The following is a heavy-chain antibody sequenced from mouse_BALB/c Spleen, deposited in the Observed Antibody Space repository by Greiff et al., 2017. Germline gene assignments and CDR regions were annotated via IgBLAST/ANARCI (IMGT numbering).Heavy chain of an antibody. D-gene: IGHD1-1*01. CDR2: ISYDGSN. J-gene: IGHJ3*01. CDR3: ARGYYEAY. Sequence: EVQLQESGPGLVKPSQSLSLTCSVTGYSITSGYYWNWIRQFPGNKLEWMGYISYDGSNNYNPSLKNRISITRDTSKNQFFLKLNSVTTEDTATYYCARGYYEAYWGQGTLVTVSA. V-gene: IGHV3-6*02. CDR1: GYSITSGYY.